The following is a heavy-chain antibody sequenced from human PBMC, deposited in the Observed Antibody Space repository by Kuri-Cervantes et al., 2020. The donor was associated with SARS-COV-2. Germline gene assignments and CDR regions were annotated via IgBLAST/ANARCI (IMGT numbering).Heavy chain of an antibody. CDR3: ARVLFPQVEAHFDY. V-gene: IGHV4-38-2*02. CDR1: GYSISSGYY. CDR2: IYHSGST. J-gene: IGHJ4*02. D-gene: IGHD3-3*01. Sequence: SEALSLTCTVSGYSISSGYYWGWIRLPPGKGLEWIGSIYHSGSTYYNPSLKSRVTISVDTSKNQFSLKLSSVTAADTAVYYCARVLFPQVEAHFDYWGQGSLDTVSS.